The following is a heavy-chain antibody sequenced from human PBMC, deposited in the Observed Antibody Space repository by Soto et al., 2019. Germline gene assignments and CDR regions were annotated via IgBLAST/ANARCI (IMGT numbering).Heavy chain of an antibody. D-gene: IGHD5-18*01. CDR1: GFTFSMYS. Sequence: GGSLRLSCEVSGFTFSMYSMSWVRQSPGKGLEWVAKIPQDGVDGHYADSVKGRFIISRDNDKNSLHLQLNNLRAEDTAVYYGARDHRILPAHDFFYGSDVWGRGATVTVSS. V-gene: IGHV3-7*03. CDR3: ARDHRILPAHDFFYGSDV. J-gene: IGHJ6*02. CDR2: IPQDGVDG.